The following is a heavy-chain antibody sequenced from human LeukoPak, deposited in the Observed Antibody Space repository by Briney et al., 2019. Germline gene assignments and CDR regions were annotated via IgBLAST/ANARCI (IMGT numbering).Heavy chain of an antibody. CDR3: ARSSKSASDY. Sequence: GESLKISCKFSGYTFANYWIGLARQRPGQGLELVGIFYPAESRVRYGPSFRGQVIISADKSISTASLQWNSLKASDSAMYYCARSSKSASDYWGQGTLVSVSS. J-gene: IGHJ4*02. D-gene: IGHD3-16*01. CDR1: GYTFANYW. CDR2: FYPAESRV. V-gene: IGHV5-51*01.